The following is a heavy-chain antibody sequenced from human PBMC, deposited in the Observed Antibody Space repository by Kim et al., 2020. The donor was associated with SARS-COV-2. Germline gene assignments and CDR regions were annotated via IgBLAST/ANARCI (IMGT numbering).Heavy chain of an antibody. CDR2: INAGNGNT. Sequence: ASVKVSCKASGYTFTSYAMHWVRQAPGQRLEWMGWINAGNGNTKYSQKFQGRVTITRDTSASTAYMELSSLRSEDTAVYYCARDDPRTYYYDSSGYYDYWGQGTLVTVSS. J-gene: IGHJ4*02. V-gene: IGHV1-3*01. CDR1: GYTFTSYA. CDR3: ARDDPRTYYYDSSGYYDY. D-gene: IGHD3-22*01.